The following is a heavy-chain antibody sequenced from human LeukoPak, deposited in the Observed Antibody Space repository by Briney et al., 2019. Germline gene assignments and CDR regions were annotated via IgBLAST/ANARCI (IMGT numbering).Heavy chain of an antibody. Sequence: GGSLRLSCAASGFTFSSSWMTWARQAPGKGLEWVAIVNQGGTQKYYVDSVKGRFTISRDNAENSLYLQMNSLRAEDTAVYYCAREHYFYYMDGWGKGTTVTVSS. V-gene: IGHV3-7*01. J-gene: IGHJ6*03. CDR2: VNQGGTQK. CDR1: GFTFSSSW. CDR3: AREHYFYYMDG.